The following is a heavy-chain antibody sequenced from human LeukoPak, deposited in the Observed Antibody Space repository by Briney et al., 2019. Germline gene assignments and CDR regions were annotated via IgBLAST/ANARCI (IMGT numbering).Heavy chain of an antibody. CDR2: ISAYNGNT. V-gene: IGHV1-18*01. Sequence: ASVKVSCKASGYTFSSYGISWVRQAPGQGLEWMGWISAYNGNTNYAQKLQGRVTMTADTSTSTAYMELRSLRSDDTAVYYCARSRHTGIAAAGIWGQGTLVTVSS. J-gene: IGHJ4*02. CDR3: ARSRHTGIAAAGI. D-gene: IGHD6-13*01. CDR1: GYTFSSYG.